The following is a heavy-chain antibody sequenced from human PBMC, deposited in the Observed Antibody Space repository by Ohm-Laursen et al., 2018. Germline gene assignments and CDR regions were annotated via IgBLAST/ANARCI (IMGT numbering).Heavy chain of an antibody. CDR2: ISGSGGST. V-gene: IGHV3-23*01. D-gene: IGHD5-24*01. CDR1: GFTFSSYA. J-gene: IGHJ6*02. Sequence: GSLRLSCAASGFTFSSYAMSWVRQAPGKGLEWVSAISGSGGSTYYADSVKGRFTISRDNSKNTLYLQMNSLRAEDTAVYYCAKEITSYYYYYYGMDVWGQGTTVTVSS. CDR3: AKEITSYYYYYYGMDV.